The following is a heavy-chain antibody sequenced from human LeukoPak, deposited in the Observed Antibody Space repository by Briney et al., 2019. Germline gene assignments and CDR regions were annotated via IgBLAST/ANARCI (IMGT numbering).Heavy chain of an antibody. Sequence: ASVKVSCKASGYTFTSYYMHWVRQAPGQGLEWMGLINPTGGSTGYAQKFQGRVTITADKSTSTAYMELSSLRSEDTAVYYCARVGGDYYMDVWGKGTTVTVSS. J-gene: IGHJ6*03. CDR3: ARVGGDYYMDV. CDR2: INPTGGST. CDR1: GYTFTSYY. V-gene: IGHV1-46*01.